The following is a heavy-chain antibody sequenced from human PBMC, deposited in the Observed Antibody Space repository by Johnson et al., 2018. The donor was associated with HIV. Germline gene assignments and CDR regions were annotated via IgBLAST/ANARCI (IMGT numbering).Heavy chain of an antibody. V-gene: IGHV3-15*01. Sequence: VQLVESGGGLIQPGGSLRLSCAASGFTVSSNYMSWVRQAPGKGLEWVGRIKSKTDGGTTDYAAPVNGRFTISRDESKNTLYLQMNSPKTEDTAVYYCTTGSFFDIWGQGTMVTVSS. CDR1: GFTVSSNY. CDR2: IKSKTDGGTT. J-gene: IGHJ3*02. CDR3: TTGSFFDI.